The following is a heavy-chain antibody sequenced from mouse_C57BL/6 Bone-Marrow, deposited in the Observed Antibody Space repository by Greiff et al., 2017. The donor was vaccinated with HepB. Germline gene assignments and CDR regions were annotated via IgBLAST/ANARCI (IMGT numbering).Heavy chain of an antibody. CDR3: AGSSFAY. CDR1: GFTFSSYG. CDR2: ISSGGSYT. D-gene: IGHD1-1*01. Sequence: EVMLVESGGDLVKPGGSLKLSCAASGFTFSSYGMSWVRQTPDKRLEWVATISSGGSYTYYPDSVKGRFTISRDNAKNTLYLQMSSLKSEDTAMYYCAGSSFAYWGQGTLVTVSA. V-gene: IGHV5-6*02. J-gene: IGHJ3*01.